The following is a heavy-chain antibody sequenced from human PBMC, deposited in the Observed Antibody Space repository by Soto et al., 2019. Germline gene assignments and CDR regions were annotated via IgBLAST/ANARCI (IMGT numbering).Heavy chain of an antibody. Sequence: GGSLRLSCAASGFTFSSYAMSWVRQAPGKGLEWVSAISGSGGSTYYADSVKGRFTISRDNSKNTLYLQMNSLRAEDTAVYYCAEAQVVPAAAQRNGMDVWGQGTTVTVSS. CDR1: GFTFSSYA. CDR3: AEAQVVPAAAQRNGMDV. V-gene: IGHV3-23*01. J-gene: IGHJ6*02. D-gene: IGHD2-2*01. CDR2: ISGSGGST.